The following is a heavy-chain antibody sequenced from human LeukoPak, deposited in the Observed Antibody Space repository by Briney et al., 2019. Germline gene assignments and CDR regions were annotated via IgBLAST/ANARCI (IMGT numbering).Heavy chain of an antibody. CDR3: AREGRCGGDCSRGGWFDP. Sequence: PSETLSLTCTVSGGSISSYYWSWIRQPPGKRLEWIGYIYYSGSTNYNPSLKSRVTISVDTSKNQFSLKLSSVTAADTAVYYCAREGRCGGDCSRGGWFDPWGQGTLVTVSS. J-gene: IGHJ5*02. CDR1: GGSISSYY. V-gene: IGHV4-59*01. D-gene: IGHD2-21*02. CDR2: IYYSGST.